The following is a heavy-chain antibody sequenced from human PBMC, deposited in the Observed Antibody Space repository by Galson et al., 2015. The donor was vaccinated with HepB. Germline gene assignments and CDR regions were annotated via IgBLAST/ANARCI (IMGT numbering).Heavy chain of an antibody. V-gene: IGHV3-33*01. CDR3: AREDRNTFIVSFDY. D-gene: IGHD2-15*01. Sequence: SLRLSCAASGFTFSNYGMHWVRQAPGKGLEWVALIWKDGTNKYYADSVRGRLSISRDNSKNVLYLQMSSLRDEDTAIYFCAREDRNTFIVSFDYWGQGARVTVSS. J-gene: IGHJ4*02. CDR1: GFTFSNYG. CDR2: IWKDGTNK.